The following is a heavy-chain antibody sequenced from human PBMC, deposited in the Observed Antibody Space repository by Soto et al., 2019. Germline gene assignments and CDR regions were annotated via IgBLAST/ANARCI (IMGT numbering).Heavy chain of an antibody. J-gene: IGHJ4*02. D-gene: IGHD5-12*01. CDR2: IYYTGNT. CDR3: VRHAQWIIRAY. Sequence: SETLSLTCSVSGGSISISNYQWGWIRQPPGKELEWIASIYYTGNTYYNPSLKSRVTMSIDTSKSQFSLKVSSVTAADTAVYYCVRHAQWIIRAYWGQGSLVTVSS. V-gene: IGHV4-39*01. CDR1: GGSISISNYQ.